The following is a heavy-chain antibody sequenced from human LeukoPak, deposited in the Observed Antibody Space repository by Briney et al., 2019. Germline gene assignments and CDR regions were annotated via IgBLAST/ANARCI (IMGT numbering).Heavy chain of an antibody. J-gene: IGHJ4*02. D-gene: IGHD1-26*01. CDR2: IWYDGSNK. CDR1: GFTFSSYG. CDR3: ARDKGDYSGSHSDFDY. V-gene: IGHV3-33*01. Sequence: PGRSLRLSCAASGFTFSSYGMHWVRQAPGKGLEWVAGIWYDGSNKYYADSVKGRFTISRDNSKNTLYLQMNSLRAEDTAVYYCARDKGDYSGSHSDFDYWGQGTLVTVSS.